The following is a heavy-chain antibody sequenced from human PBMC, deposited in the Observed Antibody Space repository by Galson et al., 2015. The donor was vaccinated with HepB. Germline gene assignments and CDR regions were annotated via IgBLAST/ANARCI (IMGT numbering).Heavy chain of an antibody. D-gene: IGHD6-19*01. CDR1: GFTFSSYA. J-gene: IGHJ4*02. CDR2: ISGSGGSI. V-gene: IGHV3-23*01. CDR3: ARSDDTGYSSGWYGYYFDY. Sequence: SLRLSCAASGFTFSSYAMSWVRQAPGKGLQWVSGISGSGGSIYYADSVKGRFTISRDNAKNSLYLQMNSLRAEDTAVYYCARSDDTGYSSGWYGYYFDYWGQGTLVTVSS.